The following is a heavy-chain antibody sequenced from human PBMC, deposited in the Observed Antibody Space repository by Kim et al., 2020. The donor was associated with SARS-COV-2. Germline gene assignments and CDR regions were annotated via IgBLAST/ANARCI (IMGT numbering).Heavy chain of an antibody. CDR3: TRRIFDAFDI. Sequence: GGSLRLSCGASGLNFSDHYMDWVRQAPGKGLEWVGRSRDRANSYSTEYAASVKGRCAISRDHSQNSVHLQMQDLKVEDTAIYYCTRRIFDAFDIWGQGA. J-gene: IGHJ3*02. D-gene: IGHD1-20*01. CDR2: SRDRANSYST. V-gene: IGHV3-72*01. CDR1: GLNFSDHY.